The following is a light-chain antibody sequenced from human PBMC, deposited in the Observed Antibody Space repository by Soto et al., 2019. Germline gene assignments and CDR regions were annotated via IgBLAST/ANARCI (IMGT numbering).Light chain of an antibody. CDR2: GAF. V-gene: IGKV3-15*01. Sequence: ELGMTQSPATLSVSPGETATLSCRASQSVSYNLAWYQQKPGQGPRLLIYGAFTRATGIPARFSGSGSGTEFTLTISSLQSEDVAVYYCQQYKNWPPLTFGGGTKVEIK. CDR3: QQYKNWPPLT. CDR1: QSVSYN. J-gene: IGKJ4*01.